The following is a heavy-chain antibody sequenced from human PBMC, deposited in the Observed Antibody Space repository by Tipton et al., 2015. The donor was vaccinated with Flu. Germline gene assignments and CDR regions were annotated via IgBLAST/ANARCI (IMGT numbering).Heavy chain of an antibody. CDR3: ARTIVVVSYFDY. Sequence: TLSRTCAVSGYSISSGYYWGWIRQPPGKGLEWIGSIYHSGSTYYNPSLKSRVTISVDTSKNQFSLKLSSVTAADTAVYYCARTIVVVSYFDYWGQGTLVTVSS. J-gene: IGHJ4*02. D-gene: IGHD3-22*01. CDR1: GYSISSGYY. CDR2: IYHSGST. V-gene: IGHV4-38-2*01.